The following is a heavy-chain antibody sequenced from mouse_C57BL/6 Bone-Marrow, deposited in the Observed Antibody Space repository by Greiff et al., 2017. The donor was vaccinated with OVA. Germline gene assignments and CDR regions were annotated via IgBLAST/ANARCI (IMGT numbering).Heavy chain of an antibody. CDR3: TSTSQATLAWFAY. CDR2: IDPEDGDT. D-gene: IGHD3-2*02. V-gene: IGHV14-1*01. Sequence: VQLQQSGAELVRPGASVKLSCTASGFNIKDYYMHWVKQRPEQGLEWIGRIDPEDGDTEYDPKFQGKATMTADTSSNTAYLQLSSLTAGGTAVYYCTSTSQATLAWFAYWGQGTLVTVSA. CDR1: GFNIKDYY. J-gene: IGHJ3*01.